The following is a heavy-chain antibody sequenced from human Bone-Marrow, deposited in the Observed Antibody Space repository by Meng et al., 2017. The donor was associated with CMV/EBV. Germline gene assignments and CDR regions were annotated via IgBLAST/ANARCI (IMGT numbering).Heavy chain of an antibody. CDR3: ARQYSSGWNYAMDV. V-gene: IGHV3-21*01. Sequence: GESLKISCAASGFTFSSYDMNWVRQPPGKGLEWVSSVTSRSDYIYYAASVKGRFTISRDNTENSLYLQMHSLTAEDTAVYYCARQYSSGWNYAMDVWGQGTTVTGYS. J-gene: IGHJ6*01. CDR1: GFTFSSYD. D-gene: IGHD6-19*01. CDR2: VTSRSDYI.